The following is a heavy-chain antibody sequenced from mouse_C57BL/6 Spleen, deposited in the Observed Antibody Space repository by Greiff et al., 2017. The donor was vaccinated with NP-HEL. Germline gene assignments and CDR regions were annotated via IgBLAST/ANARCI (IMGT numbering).Heavy chain of an antibody. CDR1: GYAFTNYL. CDR3: ARGDYGSSSWFAY. V-gene: IGHV1-54*01. D-gene: IGHD1-1*01. Sequence: VQLQQSGAELVRPGTSVKVSCKASGYAFTNYLIEWVKQRPGQGLEWIGVINPGSGGTNYNEKFKGEATLTADKSSSTAYMQLSSLTSEDSAVYFCARGDYGSSSWFAYWGQGTLVTVSA. J-gene: IGHJ3*01. CDR2: INPGSGGT.